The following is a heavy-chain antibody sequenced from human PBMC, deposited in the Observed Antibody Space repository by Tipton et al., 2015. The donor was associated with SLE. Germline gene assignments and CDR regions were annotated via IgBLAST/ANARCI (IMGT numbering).Heavy chain of an antibody. Sequence: TLSLTCTVSGGSISSYYWSWVRQPAGKGLEWIGRIYTSGSTNYNPSLKSRVTMSVDTSKNQFSLKLSSVTAADTAVYYCARDQDYGDYIAFDIWGQGTMVTVSS. D-gene: IGHD4-17*01. V-gene: IGHV4-4*07. CDR1: GGSISSYY. J-gene: IGHJ3*02. CDR2: IYTSGST. CDR3: ARDQDYGDYIAFDI.